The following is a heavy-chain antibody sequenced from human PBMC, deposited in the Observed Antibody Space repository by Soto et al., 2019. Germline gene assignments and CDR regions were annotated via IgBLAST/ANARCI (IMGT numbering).Heavy chain of an antibody. CDR1: GFTFSNAW. CDR2: IKSKTDGGTT. J-gene: IGHJ5*02. V-gene: IGHV3-15*01. Sequence: EVQLVESGGGLVKPGGSLRLSCAASGFTFSNAWMSWVRQAPGKGLEWVGRIKSKTDGGTTDYAAPVKGRFTISRDDSKYTLYLQMNSLKTEDTAVYYCPPIRYDSFDPWGQGTLVTVSS. D-gene: IGHD3-3*01. CDR3: PPIRYDSFDP.